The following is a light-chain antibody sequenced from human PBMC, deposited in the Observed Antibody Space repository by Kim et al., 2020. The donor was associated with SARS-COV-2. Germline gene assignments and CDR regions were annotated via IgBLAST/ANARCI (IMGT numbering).Light chain of an antibody. CDR1: HDITTY. Sequence: DIQMTQSPSSLSASVGDRVTITCRASHDITTYLAWFQQRPGNPPKLLIHAASILQSGVPARLSGSGSGTDFTLTISVLHPEDASTYYCQQYDSAPQTFGQGTKVDIK. J-gene: IGKJ1*01. V-gene: IGKV1-27*01. CDR3: QQYDSAPQT. CDR2: AAS.